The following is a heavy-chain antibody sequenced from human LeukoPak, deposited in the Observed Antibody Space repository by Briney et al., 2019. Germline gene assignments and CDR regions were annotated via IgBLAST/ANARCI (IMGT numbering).Heavy chain of an antibody. CDR2: IYYSGST. CDR3: ARVHYGSGSYYNDRDAFDI. CDR1: GGSISSYY. D-gene: IGHD3-10*01. Sequence: PSETLSLTCTVSGGSISSYYWSWIRQPPGKGLEWIGYIYYSGSTNYNPSLKSRVTISVDTSKNQLSLKLSSVTAADTAMYYCARVHYGSGSYYNDRDAFDIWGQGIMVTVSS. J-gene: IGHJ3*02. V-gene: IGHV4-59*01.